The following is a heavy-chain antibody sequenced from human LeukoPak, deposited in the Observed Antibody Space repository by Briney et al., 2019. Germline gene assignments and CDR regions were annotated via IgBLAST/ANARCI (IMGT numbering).Heavy chain of an antibody. D-gene: IGHD6-13*01. CDR1: GGSISCSSYY. Sequence: SETLSLTRTVSGGSISCSSYYWGWIRQPPGKGLEWIGSIYYSGSTYYNPSLKSRVTISVDTSKNQFSLKLSSVTAADTAVYYCARHVAAAIDYWGQGTLVTVSS. J-gene: IGHJ4*02. V-gene: IGHV4-39*01. CDR2: IYYSGST. CDR3: ARHVAAAIDY.